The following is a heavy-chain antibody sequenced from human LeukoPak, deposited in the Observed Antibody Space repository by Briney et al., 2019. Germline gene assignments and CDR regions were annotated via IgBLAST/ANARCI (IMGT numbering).Heavy chain of an antibody. Sequence: PGGSLRLSCAPSGFNFSSYTMRWVRQVPGKGLGWVSDIYDDGTYINYAGSVEGRSTISRDNAKNSLYLQMNSLRAEDTAVYYCARSMSYGSGAFDYWGQGTLVTVSS. D-gene: IGHD3-10*01. J-gene: IGHJ4*02. CDR1: GFNFSSYT. V-gene: IGHV3-21*01. CDR3: ARSMSYGSGAFDY. CDR2: IYDDGTYI.